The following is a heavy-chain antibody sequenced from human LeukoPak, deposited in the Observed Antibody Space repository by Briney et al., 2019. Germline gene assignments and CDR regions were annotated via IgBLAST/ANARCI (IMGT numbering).Heavy chain of an antibody. D-gene: IGHD2-2*01. CDR1: GFTFSSYA. CDR2: ISGSGGST. CDR3: AKNKGSSTSCYDQ. J-gene: IGHJ4*02. V-gene: IGHV3-23*01. Sequence: GGSLRLSCAASGFTFSSYAMSWVRQAPRKGLEWVSAISGSGGSTYYADSVKGRFTISRDNSKNTLYLQMNSLRAEDTAVYYCAKNKGSSTSCYDQWGQGTLVTVSS.